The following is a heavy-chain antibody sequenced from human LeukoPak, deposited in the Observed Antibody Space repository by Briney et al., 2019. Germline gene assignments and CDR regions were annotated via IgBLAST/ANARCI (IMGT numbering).Heavy chain of an antibody. J-gene: IGHJ5*02. CDR1: GYTFTSYA. D-gene: IGHD2-15*01. CDR3: AREVAAYAENCFDP. Sequence: ASVKVSCKASGYTFTSYAMNWVRQAPGQGLEWMGWINTNTGNPTYGQGFTGRFVFSLDTSVSTAYLQISSLKAEDTAVYYCAREVAAYAENCFDPWGQGTLVTVSS. V-gene: IGHV7-4-1*02. CDR2: INTNTGNP.